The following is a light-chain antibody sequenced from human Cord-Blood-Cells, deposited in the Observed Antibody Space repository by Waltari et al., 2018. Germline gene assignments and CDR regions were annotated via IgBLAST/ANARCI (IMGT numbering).Light chain of an antibody. CDR3: QAWDSSTVV. CDR2: QDS. J-gene: IGLJ2*01. V-gene: IGLV3-1*01. Sequence: SYELTQPPSVSVSSGQTASITCSGDTLGEKYACWYQQKPGQSPVLVIYQDSKRPSGIPERFSGSNSGNTATLTISGTQAMDEADYYCQAWDSSTVVFGGGTKLTVL. CDR1: TLGEKY.